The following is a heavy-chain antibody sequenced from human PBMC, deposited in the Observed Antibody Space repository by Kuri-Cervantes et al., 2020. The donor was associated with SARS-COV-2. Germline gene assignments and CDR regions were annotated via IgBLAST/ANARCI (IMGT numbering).Heavy chain of an antibody. CDR2: IYDTENT. CDR1: GGSISDYY. V-gene: IGHV4-59*01. Sequence: SETLSLTCSVSGGSISDYYWSWIRQPPGKGLEWIGYIYDTENTNYNPSLKSRVTISVDTSKNQFSLKLSSVTAADTAVYYCARGPPAFSGWTYYFDYWGQGTLVTVSS. CDR3: ARGPPAFSGWTYYFDY. J-gene: IGHJ4*02. D-gene: IGHD6-19*01.